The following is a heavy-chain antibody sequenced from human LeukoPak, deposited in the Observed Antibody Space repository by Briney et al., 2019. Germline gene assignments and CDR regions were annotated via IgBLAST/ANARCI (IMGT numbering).Heavy chain of an antibody. J-gene: IGHJ5*02. V-gene: IGHV1-8*01. CDR2: MNPISGNT. CDR1: GYTFTNYD. D-gene: IGHD3-3*01. Sequence: ASVKVSCKASGYTFTNYDINWVRQATGQGLEWMGWMNPISGNTGYAQKFQGRVTMTRNTSISTAYMELSSLRSDDTAVFYCARAFGNEGWFDPWGQGTLVTVSS. CDR3: ARAFGNEGWFDP.